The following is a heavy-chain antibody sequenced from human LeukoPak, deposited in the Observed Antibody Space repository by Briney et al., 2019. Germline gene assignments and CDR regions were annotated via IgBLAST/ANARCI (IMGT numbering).Heavy chain of an antibody. Sequence: GGSLRLSCAASGFTFSSYAMSWVRQAPGKGLEWVSSISSSSSYIYYADSVKGRFTISRDNAKNSLYLQMNSLRAEDTAVYYCARESVAGPHFDYWGQGTLVTVSS. CDR1: GFTFSSYA. V-gene: IGHV3-21*01. J-gene: IGHJ4*02. CDR3: ARESVAGPHFDY. D-gene: IGHD6-19*01. CDR2: ISSSSSYI.